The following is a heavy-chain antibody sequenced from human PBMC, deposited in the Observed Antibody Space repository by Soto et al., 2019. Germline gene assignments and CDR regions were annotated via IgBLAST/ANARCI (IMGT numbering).Heavy chain of an antibody. V-gene: IGHV5-10-1*01. Sequence: PGESLKISCKGSGYSFTSYWISWVRQMPGKGLEWMGRIDPSDSYTNYSPSFQGHVTISADKSISTAYLQWNSLKASDTAMYYCARYGDYELDVWGQGTTVTVSS. D-gene: IGHD4-17*01. J-gene: IGHJ6*02. CDR1: GYSFTSYW. CDR2: IDPSDSYT. CDR3: ARYGDYELDV.